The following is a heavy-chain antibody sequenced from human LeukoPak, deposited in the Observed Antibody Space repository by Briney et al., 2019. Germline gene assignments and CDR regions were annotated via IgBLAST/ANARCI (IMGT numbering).Heavy chain of an antibody. Sequence: GGSLRLSCAASGFTFGSYSMNWVRQASGKGLEWVSSISTSISYIYYADSVKGRFTISRDNAKNSLYLQMNSLRAEDTAVYYCARAIFSSGWYLVDYWGQGTLVTVSS. V-gene: IGHV3-21*01. CDR2: ISTSISYI. J-gene: IGHJ4*02. CDR1: GFTFGSYS. CDR3: ARAIFSSGWYLVDY. D-gene: IGHD6-19*01.